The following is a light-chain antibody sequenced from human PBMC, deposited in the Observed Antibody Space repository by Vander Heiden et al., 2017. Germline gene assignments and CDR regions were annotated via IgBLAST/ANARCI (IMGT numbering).Light chain of an antibody. CDR2: QVT. J-gene: IGLJ1*01. Sequence: HSALTQPASVSGSPGQSITISCTGTNTDIGNNNLVSWYQQHPGKAPKLMVFQVTKRPSGVSNRFSGSKSGNTASLTISGLQAEDEADYYCCSYAGSTTYVFGSGTKVTVL. CDR3: CSYAGSTTYV. V-gene: IGLV2-23*02. CDR1: NTDIGNNNL.